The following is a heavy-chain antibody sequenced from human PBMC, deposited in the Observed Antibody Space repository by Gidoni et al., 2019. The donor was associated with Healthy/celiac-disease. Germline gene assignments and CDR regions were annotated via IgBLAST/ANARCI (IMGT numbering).Heavy chain of an antibody. V-gene: IGHV1-2*04. J-gene: IGHJ5*02. D-gene: IGHD3-22*01. Sequence: QVQLVQSGAEVKKPGASVKVSCKASGYTFTGYYMPWARQAPGQGLEWMGWINPNSGGTNYAQKFQGWVTMTRDTSISTAYMELSRLRSDDTAVYYCARASDSSGYSLWFDPWGQGTLVTVSS. CDR2: INPNSGGT. CDR1: GYTFTGYY. CDR3: ARASDSSGYSLWFDP.